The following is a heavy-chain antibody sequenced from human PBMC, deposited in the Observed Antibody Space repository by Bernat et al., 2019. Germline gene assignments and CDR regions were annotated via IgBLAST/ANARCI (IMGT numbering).Heavy chain of an antibody. D-gene: IGHD6-19*01. CDR3: ATSSSGWYETDAFDI. CDR2: ISSSGSTI. V-gene: IGHV3-48*03. J-gene: IGHJ3*02. CDR1: GFTFSSYE. Sequence: EVQLVESGGGLVQPGGSLRLSCAASGFTFSSYEMNWVRQAPGKGLEWVSYISSSGSTIYYADSVKGRFTISRDNAKNSLYLQMNSLRAEDTAVYYCATSSSGWYETDAFDIWGQGTMVPVSS.